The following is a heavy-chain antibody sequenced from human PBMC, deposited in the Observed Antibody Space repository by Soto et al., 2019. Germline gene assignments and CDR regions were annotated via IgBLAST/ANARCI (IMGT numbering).Heavy chain of an antibody. CDR3: TTDPGDYEDF. V-gene: IGHV3-15*01. Sequence: GGSLRLSCAASGITFTNAWMSWVRQAPGKGLEWVGRIKNKADGGTADYAAPVRGRFTISRDDSKNTLFLQMNSLETEDTAVYYCTTDPGDYEDFWGRGTLVTVSS. D-gene: IGHD4-17*01. CDR2: IKNKADGGTA. J-gene: IGHJ4*02. CDR1: GITFTNAW.